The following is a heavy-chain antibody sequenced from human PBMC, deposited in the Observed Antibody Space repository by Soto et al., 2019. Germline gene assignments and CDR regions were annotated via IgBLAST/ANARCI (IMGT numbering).Heavy chain of an antibody. CDR3: AGGRGRQQLVMSYYYGMDV. CDR2: INHSGST. J-gene: IGHJ6*02. D-gene: IGHD6-13*01. V-gene: IGHV4-34*01. Sequence: QVQLQQWGAGLLKPSETLSLTCAVYGGSFSGYYWSWIRQPPGKGLEWIGEINHSGSTNYNPSLKSRVTISVDTSKNHFSLNLSSVTAADTAVYYCAGGRGRQQLVMSYYYGMDVWGQGTTVTVSS. CDR1: GGSFSGYY.